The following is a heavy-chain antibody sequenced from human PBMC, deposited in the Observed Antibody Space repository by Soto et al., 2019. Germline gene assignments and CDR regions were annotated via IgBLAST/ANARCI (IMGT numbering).Heavy chain of an antibody. D-gene: IGHD4-17*01. CDR2: ISSSGSTI. V-gene: IGHV3-48*03. CDR1: GFTFSSYE. Sequence: LRLSCAASGFTFSSYEMNWVRQAPGKGLEWVSYISSSGSTIYYADSVKGRFTISRDNAKNSLYLQMNSLRAEDTAVYYCARAYGDYGVHSYPGLYYYYGMDVWGQGTTVTVSS. J-gene: IGHJ6*02. CDR3: ARAYGDYGVHSYPGLYYYYGMDV.